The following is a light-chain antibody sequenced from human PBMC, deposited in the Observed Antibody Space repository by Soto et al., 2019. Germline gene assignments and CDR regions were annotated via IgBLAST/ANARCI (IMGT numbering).Light chain of an antibody. CDR1: QGISNN. Sequence: DIQMTQSPSSLSASVGDRVTITCRASQGISNNLAWYQQKPGKVPKLLIYAASTLHTGVPSRFSGSGSGTDFTLTISSLQPEDVATYYCQKYDSAPWTFGQGTKVEIK. J-gene: IGKJ1*01. CDR2: AAS. CDR3: QKYDSAPWT. V-gene: IGKV1-27*01.